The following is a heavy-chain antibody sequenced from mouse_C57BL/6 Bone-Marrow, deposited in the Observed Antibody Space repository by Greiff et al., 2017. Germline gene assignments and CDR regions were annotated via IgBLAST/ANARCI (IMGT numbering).Heavy chain of an antibody. CDR2: ISSGGSYT. CDR3: ARSELGVGFAD. D-gene: IGHD3-1*01. V-gene: IGHV5-6*01. Sequence: VQLKVSGGDLVKPGGSLRLSCAASGFTFSSYGMSWVRLTPAKRLEWVATISSGGSYTYYPDSVKGRFTISRDNAKNTLYLQMSSLKSEDTAMYYCARSELGVGFADWGQGTLVTVSA. J-gene: IGHJ3*01. CDR1: GFTFSSYG.